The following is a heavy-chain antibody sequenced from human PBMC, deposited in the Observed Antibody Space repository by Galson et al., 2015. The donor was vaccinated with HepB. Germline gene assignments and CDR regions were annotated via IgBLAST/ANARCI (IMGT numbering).Heavy chain of an antibody. D-gene: IGHD6-13*01. CDR3: ARSPAAADLDY. CDR1: GFTFSSYW. J-gene: IGHJ4*02. CDR2: INSDGSST. V-gene: IGHV3-74*01. Sequence: SLRLSCAASGFTFSSYWMHWVRQAPGKGLVWVSRINSDGSSTSYADSVKGRFTISRDNAKNTLYLQMNSLRAEDTAVYYCARSPAAADLDYWGQGTLVTVSS.